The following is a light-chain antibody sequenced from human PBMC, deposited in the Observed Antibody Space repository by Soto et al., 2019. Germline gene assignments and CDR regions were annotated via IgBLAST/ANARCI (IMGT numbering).Light chain of an antibody. J-gene: IGLJ3*02. CDR3: SSYTSTSTQV. V-gene: IGLV2-14*01. CDR1: SSDVGGYNY. Sequence: QSVLTQPASVSGSPGQSITISCTGTSSDVGGYNYVSWYQQHPGKAPNLMIYEVSDRPSGVSNRFSGSKSGNTASLTISGLQAEDEADYYCSSYTSTSTQVFGGGTKLTVL. CDR2: EVS.